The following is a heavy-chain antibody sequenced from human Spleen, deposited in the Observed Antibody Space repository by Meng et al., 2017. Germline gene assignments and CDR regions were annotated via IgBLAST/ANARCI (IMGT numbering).Heavy chain of an antibody. V-gene: IGHV3-7*01. CDR1: GFTFSNYW. D-gene: IGHD3-22*01. CDR3: ARDLNYYYDSSGVS. J-gene: IGHJ4*02. Sequence: GESLKISCAASGFTFSNYWMSWVRQAPGKGLEWVANIKKDGSEKYYVDSVKGRFTMSRDNAKNSLYLQMNSLRAEDTAVYYCARDLNYYYDSSGVSWGQGTLVTVSS. CDR2: IKKDGSEK.